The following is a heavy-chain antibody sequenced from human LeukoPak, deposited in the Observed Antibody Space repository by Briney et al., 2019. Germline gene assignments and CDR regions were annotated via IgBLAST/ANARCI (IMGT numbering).Heavy chain of an antibody. Sequence: PGGSLRLSCAASGFTFSSYGMHWVRQAPGKGLEWVAVISYDGSNKYYADSVKGRFTISRDNSKNTLYLQMNSLRAEDTAVYYCAKDNRGPEWLFYYFDYWGQGTLVTVSS. V-gene: IGHV3-30*18. CDR1: GFTFSSYG. J-gene: IGHJ4*02. CDR3: AKDNRGPEWLFYYFDY. D-gene: IGHD3-3*01. CDR2: ISYDGSNK.